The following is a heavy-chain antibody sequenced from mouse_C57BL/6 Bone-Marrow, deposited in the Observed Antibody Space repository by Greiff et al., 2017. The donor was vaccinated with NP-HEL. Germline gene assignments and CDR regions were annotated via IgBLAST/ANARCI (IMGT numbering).Heavy chain of an antibody. J-gene: IGHJ1*03. CDR3: ARSGITTVVAERGFDV. V-gene: IGHV1-39*01. CDR2: INPNYGTT. CDR1: GYSFTDYN. Sequence: VQLQQSGPELVKPGASVKISCKASGYSFTDYNMNWVKQSNGKSLEWIGVINPNYGTTSYNQKFKGKATLTVDQSSSTAYMQLNSLTSEYSAVYYCARSGITTVVAERGFDVWGTGTTVTVSS. D-gene: IGHD1-1*01.